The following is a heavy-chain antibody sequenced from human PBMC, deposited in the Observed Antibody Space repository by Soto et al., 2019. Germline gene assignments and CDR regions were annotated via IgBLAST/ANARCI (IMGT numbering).Heavy chain of an antibody. J-gene: IGHJ5*02. CDR2: IWYDGSNK. CDR1: GFTFSSYG. CDR3: ARGHLSCSGGSCYGFSP. D-gene: IGHD2-15*01. Sequence: PGGSLRLSCAASGFTFSSYGMHWVRQAPGKGLEWVAVIWYDGSNKYYADSVKGRFTISRDNSKNTLYLQMNSLRAEDTALYYCARGHLSCSGGSCYGFSPWGQGTLVTVSS. V-gene: IGHV3-33*01.